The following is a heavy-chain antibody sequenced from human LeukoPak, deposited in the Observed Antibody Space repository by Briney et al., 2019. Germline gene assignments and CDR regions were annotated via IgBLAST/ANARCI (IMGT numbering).Heavy chain of an antibody. CDR2: IIPIFGTA. CDR3: ASTLETYGLWGYYMDV. Sequence: GASVKVSCKASGGTFSSYAISWVRQAPGQGLEWMGRIIPIFGTANYAQKFQGRVTITTDESTSTAYMELSSLRSEDTAVYCCASTLETYGLWGYYMDVWGKGTTVTVSS. D-gene: IGHD2-8*01. J-gene: IGHJ6*03. V-gene: IGHV1-69*05. CDR1: GGTFSSYA.